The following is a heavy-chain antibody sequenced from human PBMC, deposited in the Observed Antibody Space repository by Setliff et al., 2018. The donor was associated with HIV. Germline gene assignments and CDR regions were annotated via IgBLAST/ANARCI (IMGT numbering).Heavy chain of an antibody. CDR2: IYNSVTT. V-gene: IGHV4-59*01. CDR3: ARGGTSSNWFGP. D-gene: IGHD2-2*01. Sequence: SETLSLTCTVSGASISSDSWSWIRQSPGKGLEWIAFIYNSVTTNYNPSLKSRVTISLATSKNQFSLKLTSVTAADTAVYYCARGGTSSNWFGPWGQGTLVTVSS. CDR1: GASISSDS. J-gene: IGHJ5*02.